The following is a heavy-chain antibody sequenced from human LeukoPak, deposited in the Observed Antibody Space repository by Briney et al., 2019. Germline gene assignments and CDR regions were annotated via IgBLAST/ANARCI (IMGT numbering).Heavy chain of an antibody. D-gene: IGHD6-13*01. J-gene: IGHJ4*02. CDR1: GASITSYY. V-gene: IGHV4-59*01. CDR3: ARNIAGIAAAGIDY. Sequence: PSATLSLTCTVSGASITSYYWSWIRQPPGKGLEWIGYIYYSGSTNYNPSLKSRVTMSADTSKNQFSLKLSSVAAADTAVYYCARNIAGIAAAGIDYWGQGTLVTVSS. CDR2: IYYSGST.